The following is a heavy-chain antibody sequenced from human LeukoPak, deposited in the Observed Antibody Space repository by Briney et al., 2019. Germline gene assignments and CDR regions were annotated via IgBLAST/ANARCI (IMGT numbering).Heavy chain of an antibody. J-gene: IGHJ4*02. D-gene: IGHD6-13*01. CDR1: GGSPCGFY. CDR2: INQSGST. V-gene: IGHV4-34*01. CDR3: ASGIAAEMGY. Sequence: SGTLCLTRAVYGGSPCGFYWSCVRATPGKGLERIGEINQSGSTNYTPDLKSRVTISVDTSKNQSSLKLSSVTAADTAVYYCASGIAAEMGYWGQGTLVTVSS.